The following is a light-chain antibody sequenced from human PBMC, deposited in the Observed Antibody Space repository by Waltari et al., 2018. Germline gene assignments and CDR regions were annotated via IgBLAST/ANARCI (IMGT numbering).Light chain of an antibody. J-gene: IGLJ1*01. Sequence: QSALTQPASVSGSPGQSITISCTGTSSDVGGYNYVSWYQQHPGKAPNLMIYDVSKRPSGVSNRCSGSKSGNTASLTISGLQAEDEADYYCSSYTSSSVYVFGTGTKVTVL. CDR3: SSYTSSSVYV. CDR1: SSDVGGYNY. CDR2: DVS. V-gene: IGLV2-14*01.